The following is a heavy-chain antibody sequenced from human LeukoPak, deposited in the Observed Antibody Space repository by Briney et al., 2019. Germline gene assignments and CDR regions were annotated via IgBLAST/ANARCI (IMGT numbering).Heavy chain of an antibody. V-gene: IGHV4-59*11. CDR3: ARNHYDSSGYYYDDAFDI. D-gene: IGHD3-22*01. CDR2: IYYSGST. CDR1: GGSISSHY. Sequence: SETLSLTCTVSGGSISSHYWSWIRQPPGKGLEWIGYIYYSGSTNYNPSLKSRVTILVDTSKNQFSLKLSSVTAADTAVYYCARNHYDSSGYYYDDAFDIWGQGTMVTVSS. J-gene: IGHJ3*02.